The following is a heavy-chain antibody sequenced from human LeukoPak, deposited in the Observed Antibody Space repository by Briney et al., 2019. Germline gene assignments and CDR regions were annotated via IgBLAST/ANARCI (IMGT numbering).Heavy chain of an antibody. CDR2: IYYSGST. D-gene: IGHD3-3*01. CDR3: ARASPLAIFGVVTHCPDY. J-gene: IGHJ4*02. Sequence: SETLSLTCTVSGGSISSYYWSWIRQPPGKGLEWIGYIYYSGSTNYNPSLKSRVTISVDTSKNQFSLKLSSVTAADTAVYYCARASPLAIFGVVTHCPDYWGQGTLVTVSS. CDR1: GGSISSYY. V-gene: IGHV4-59*01.